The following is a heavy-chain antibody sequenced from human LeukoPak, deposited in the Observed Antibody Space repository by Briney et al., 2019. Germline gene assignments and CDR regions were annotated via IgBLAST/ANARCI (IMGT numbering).Heavy chain of an antibody. D-gene: IGHD2-21*01. V-gene: IGHV4-39*01. CDR1: GGSISSSSYY. CDR3: ARHVGVLTYYMDV. CDR2: IYYSGST. J-gene: IGHJ6*03. Sequence: KPSETLSLTCTVSGGSISSSSYYWGWIRQPPGKGLEWIGSIYYSGSTYYNPSLKSRVTISVDTSKNQFSLKLSSVTAADTAVYYCARHVGVLTYYMDVWGKGTTVTISS.